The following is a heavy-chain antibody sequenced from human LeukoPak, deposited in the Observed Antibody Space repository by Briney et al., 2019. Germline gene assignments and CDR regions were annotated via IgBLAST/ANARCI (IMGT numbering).Heavy chain of an antibody. V-gene: IGHV3-21*01. CDR3: ARVAMEGAGAHY. J-gene: IGHJ4*02. CDR2: ISGSNTYI. CDR1: GFTFSTYA. D-gene: IGHD5-18*01. Sequence: GGSLRLSCSASGFTFSTYAMNWVRQAPGKGLEWVSSISGSNTYIYYADSVKGRFTISRGNAKNSLYLQMNTLRAEDTAVYYCARVAMEGAGAHYWGQGTLVTVSS.